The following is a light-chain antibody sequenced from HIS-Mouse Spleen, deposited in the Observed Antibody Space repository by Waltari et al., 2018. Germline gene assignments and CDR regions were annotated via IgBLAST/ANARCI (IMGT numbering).Light chain of an antibody. Sequence: QSVLSQPPSPSAAPARKGTASPPDSGSHLRHNYLSSYQQLPGKAPKLLIYDNNKRPSGIPDRFSGSKSGTSATLGITGLQTGDEADYYCGTWDSSLSAWVFGGGTKLTVL. CDR2: DNN. V-gene: IGLV1-51*01. J-gene: IGLJ3*02. CDR3: GTWDSSLSAWV. CDR1: GSHLRHNY.